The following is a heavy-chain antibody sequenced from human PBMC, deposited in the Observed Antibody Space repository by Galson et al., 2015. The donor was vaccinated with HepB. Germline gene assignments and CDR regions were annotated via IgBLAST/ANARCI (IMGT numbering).Heavy chain of an antibody. Sequence: SMRPSCAVSGFSFADNTMSWVRQAPGKGLEWIGVLRSKVNGGTSAYAASVDGRFTISRDDSKSIVYLNMNSLKTEDSAVYYCARENRPREWLLFFGYLDLWGLGTLVTVSS. CDR1: GFSFADNT. CDR2: LRSKVNGGTS. J-gene: IGHJ2*01. CDR3: ARENRPREWLLFFGYLDL. D-gene: IGHD6-19*01. V-gene: IGHV3-49*04.